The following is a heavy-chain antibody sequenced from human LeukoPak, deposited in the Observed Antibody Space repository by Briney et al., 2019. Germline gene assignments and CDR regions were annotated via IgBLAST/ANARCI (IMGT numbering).Heavy chain of an antibody. D-gene: IGHD3-10*01. CDR3: ARDHVIKQAPPGY. V-gene: IGHV3-33*01. J-gene: IGHJ4*02. CDR1: GFTFTNYG. Sequence: GGSLRLSCAASGFTFTNYGMHWVRQAPGKGLEWVAVVWFDGTNKYYADSVKGRFTISRDNSKNTVYLQMNSLRAEDTAVYYCARDHVIKQAPPGYWGQGTLVAVSS. CDR2: VWFDGTNK.